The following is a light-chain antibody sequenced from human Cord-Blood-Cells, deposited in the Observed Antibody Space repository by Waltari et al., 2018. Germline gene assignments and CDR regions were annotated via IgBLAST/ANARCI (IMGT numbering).Light chain of an antibody. CDR1: QSVLYSSNNKNY. CDR3: QQYYSTPYT. CDR2: WAS. Sequence: LGESATINCKSSQSVLYSSNNKNYLAWYQQKPGQPPKLLIYWASTRESGVPDRFSGSGSGTDFTLTISSLQAEDVAVYYCQQYYSTPYTFGQGTKLEIK. J-gene: IGKJ2*01. V-gene: IGKV4-1*01.